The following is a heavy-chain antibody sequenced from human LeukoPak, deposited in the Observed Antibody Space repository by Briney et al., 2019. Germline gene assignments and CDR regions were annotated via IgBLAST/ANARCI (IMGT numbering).Heavy chain of an antibody. D-gene: IGHD5-24*01. Sequence: GGSLRLSCAASGFSFNSYAMSWVRQAPGKGLEWVSSISSSNSYIYYADSVKGRFTISRDNAKNSLYLQMNSLRAEDTAVYYCAREMGLWGQGTLVTVSS. V-gene: IGHV3-21*01. CDR1: GFSFNSYA. CDR3: AREMGL. CDR2: ISSSNSYI. J-gene: IGHJ4*02.